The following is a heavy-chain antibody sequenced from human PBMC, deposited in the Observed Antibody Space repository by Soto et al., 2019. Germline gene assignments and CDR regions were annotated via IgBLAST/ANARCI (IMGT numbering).Heavy chain of an antibody. CDR3: ARGLWYYGSGSYLYYYGMDV. J-gene: IGHJ6*02. CDR1: GGSFSGYY. Sequence: SETLSLTCAVYGGSFSGYYWSWIRQPPGEGLEWIGEINHSGSTNYNPSLKSRVTISVDTSKNQFSLKLSSVTAADTAVYYCARGLWYYGSGSYLYYYGMDVWGQGTTVTVSS. CDR2: INHSGST. V-gene: IGHV4-34*01. D-gene: IGHD3-10*01.